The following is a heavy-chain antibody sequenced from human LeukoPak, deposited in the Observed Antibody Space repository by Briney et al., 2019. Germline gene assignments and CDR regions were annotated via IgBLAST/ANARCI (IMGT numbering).Heavy chain of an antibody. Sequence: GGSLRPSCVASGFTFSDYAMNWIRQAPGRGLEWVSVISIPGRNGIGTYYADSVKGRFTISRDNSKNTLYLQMHSLRAEDTAIYYCAKRKRLPGGAFDIWGQGTLVSVSS. V-gene: IGHV3-23*01. J-gene: IGHJ3*02. D-gene: IGHD2-21*02. CDR1: GFTFSDYA. CDR2: ISIPGRNGIGT. CDR3: AKRKRLPGGAFDI.